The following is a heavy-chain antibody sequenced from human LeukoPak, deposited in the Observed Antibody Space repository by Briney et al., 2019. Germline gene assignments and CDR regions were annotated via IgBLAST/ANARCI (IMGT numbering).Heavy chain of an antibody. D-gene: IGHD1-26*01. Sequence: PGGSLRLSCAASGFTFSSSWMKWVRQAPGKGLESVAVIKEDGSEKHYVDSVKGRFAISRDNAKNSLYLQMNNARAEDTAVYFCAANTHSGYWGQGALVTVSS. CDR3: AANTHSGY. V-gene: IGHV3-7*05. J-gene: IGHJ4*02. CDR2: IKEDGSEK. CDR1: GFTFSSSW.